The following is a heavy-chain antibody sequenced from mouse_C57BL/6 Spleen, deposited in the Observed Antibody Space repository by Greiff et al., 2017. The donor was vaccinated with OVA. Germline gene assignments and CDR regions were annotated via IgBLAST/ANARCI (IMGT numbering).Heavy chain of an antibody. V-gene: IGHV1-59*01. CDR1: GYTFTSYW. D-gene: IGHD2-4*01. CDR2: IDPSDSYT. J-gene: IGHJ3*01. Sequence: VQLQQPGAELVRPGTSVKLSCKASGYTFTSYWMHWVKQRPGQGLEWIGVIDPSDSYTNYNQKFKGKATLTVDTSSSTAYMQLSSLTSEDSAVYYCARPYDYDGGWFAYWGQGTLVTVSA. CDR3: ARPYDYDGGWFAY.